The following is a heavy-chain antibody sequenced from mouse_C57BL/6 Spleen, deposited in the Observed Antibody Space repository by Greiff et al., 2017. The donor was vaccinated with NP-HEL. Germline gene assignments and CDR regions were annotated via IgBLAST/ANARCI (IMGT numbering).Heavy chain of an antibody. J-gene: IGHJ4*01. D-gene: IGHD2-2*01. CDR1: GYAFSSSW. V-gene: IGHV1-82*01. Sequence: LQESGPELVKPGASVKISCKASGYAFSSSWMNWVKQRPGKGLEWIGRIYPGDGDTNYNGKFKGKATLTADKSSSTAYMQLSSLTSEDSAVYFCARNYYGYEGSMDYWGQGTSVTVSS. CDR3: ARNYYGYEGSMDY. CDR2: IYPGDGDT.